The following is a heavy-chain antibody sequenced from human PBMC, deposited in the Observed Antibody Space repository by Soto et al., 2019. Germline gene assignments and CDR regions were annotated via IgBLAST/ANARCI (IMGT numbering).Heavy chain of an antibody. J-gene: IGHJ6*02. CDR2: IIPILAIA. CDR1: GGTFSSYT. D-gene: IGHD6-13*01. Sequence: QVQLVQSGAEVKKPGSSVKVSCKASGGTFSSYTISWVRQAPGQGLGWMGRIIPILAIANYAQKFQGRVTIAADKCPRTAYMALSRLRSEDTAVYYCARVTFRAAAGTAYYYYGMDVWGQGNTVTVSS. CDR3: ARVTFRAAAGTAYYYYGMDV. V-gene: IGHV1-69*02.